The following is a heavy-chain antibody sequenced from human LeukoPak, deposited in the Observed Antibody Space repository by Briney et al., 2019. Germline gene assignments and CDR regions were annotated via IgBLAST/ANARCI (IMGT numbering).Heavy chain of an antibody. D-gene: IGHD4-23*01. CDR1: GYTFTGYY. CDR3: ARRSVTLRGGLYYYYYMDV. Sequence: ASVKVSCKASGYTFTGYYMHWVRQAPGQGLEWMGWINPNSGGTNYAQKFQGRVTMTRDTSISTAYMELSRLRSDDTAVYYCARRSVTLRGGLYYYYYMDVWGKGTTVTVSS. V-gene: IGHV1-2*02. J-gene: IGHJ6*03. CDR2: INPNSGGT.